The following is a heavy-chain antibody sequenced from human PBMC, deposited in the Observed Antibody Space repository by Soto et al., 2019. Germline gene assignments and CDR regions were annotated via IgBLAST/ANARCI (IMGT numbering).Heavy chain of an antibody. D-gene: IGHD6-19*01. CDR1: GGSVSSGDYY. V-gene: IGHV4-30-4*01. J-gene: IGHJ4*02. CDR2: VYYTGGS. Sequence: PSETLSLTCTVSGGSVSSGDYYWSWIRQPPGKGLEWIAYVYYTGGSYYNPSLKSRDTISIDTSKNQFSLKMNSVTAAETAVYYCARDYRSGYDNWGQGVLVT. CDR3: ARDYRSGYDN.